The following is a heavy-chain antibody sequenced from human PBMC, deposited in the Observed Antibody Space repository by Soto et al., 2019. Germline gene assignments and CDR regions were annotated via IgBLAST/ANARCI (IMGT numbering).Heavy chain of an antibody. CDR1: GGSISSYY. CDR2: IYYSGST. D-gene: IGHD3-10*01. CDR3: ARGKTLWLKNYYYYYMDV. J-gene: IGHJ6*03. V-gene: IGHV4-59*01. Sequence: QVQLQESGPGLVKPSETLSLTCTVSGGSISSYYWSWIRQPPGKGLEWIGYIYYSGSTNYNPSLKSRVTISVDTSKNQFSLKLSSVTAADTAVYYCARGKTLWLKNYYYYYMDVWGKGTTVTVSS.